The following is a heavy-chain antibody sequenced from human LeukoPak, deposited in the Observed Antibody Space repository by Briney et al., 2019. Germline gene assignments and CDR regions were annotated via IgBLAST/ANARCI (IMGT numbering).Heavy chain of an antibody. CDR3: VVFGDSNH. D-gene: IGHD4-17*01. CDR1: GFTGSHNY. J-gene: IGHJ5*02. CDR2: THSSGGT. Sequence: GGSLRLSCAASGFTGSHNYMSWVRQAPGKGLEWVSATHSSGGTYYADSVKGRFTISRDTSKNTLYLQINSLSVEDTAVYYCVVFGDSNHWGQGTLVTVSS. V-gene: IGHV3-53*01.